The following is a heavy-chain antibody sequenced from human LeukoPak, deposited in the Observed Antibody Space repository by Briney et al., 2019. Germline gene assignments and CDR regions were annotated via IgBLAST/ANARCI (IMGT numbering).Heavy chain of an antibody. Sequence: PSETLSLTCSVSGGSISSGGYYWNWIRQHPGKGLEWIGYIYHSGSTNYNPSLKSRVTISVDTSKNQFSLKLSSVTAADTAVYYCASIPLYYYDSSGYYLAEYFQHWGQGTLVTVSS. D-gene: IGHD3-22*01. J-gene: IGHJ1*01. CDR2: IYHSGST. V-gene: IGHV4-31*03. CDR1: GGSISSGGYY. CDR3: ASIPLYYYDSSGYYLAEYFQH.